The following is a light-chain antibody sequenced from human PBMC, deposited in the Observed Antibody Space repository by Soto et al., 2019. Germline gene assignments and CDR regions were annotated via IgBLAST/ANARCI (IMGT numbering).Light chain of an antibody. CDR2: QAS. Sequence: IQMTQSPSTLPASVGDRVTITCRASQSISSWLAWYQQKPGKAPKLLIYQASSVERGVPSRFSGSGSGTEFTLTISRLQPDDFATYYCQQYYSFRTFGQGTKVEIK. V-gene: IGKV1-5*03. CDR3: QQYYSFRT. CDR1: QSISSW. J-gene: IGKJ1*01.